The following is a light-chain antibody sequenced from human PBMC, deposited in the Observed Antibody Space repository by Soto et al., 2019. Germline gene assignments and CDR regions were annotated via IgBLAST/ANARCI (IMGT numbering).Light chain of an antibody. J-gene: IGKJ4*01. CDR3: QQYDSSPELT. CDR2: GAS. Sequence: EMVLTQSPGTLSLSPGERATLSCRASQSVSSTYLAWYQRKPRQATSLLIYGASSTATGIADRFSGSGSGTDFTLTISRLQYEDFAVYYCQQYDSSPELTFGGGTKMEIK. CDR1: QSVSSTY. V-gene: IGKV3-20*01.